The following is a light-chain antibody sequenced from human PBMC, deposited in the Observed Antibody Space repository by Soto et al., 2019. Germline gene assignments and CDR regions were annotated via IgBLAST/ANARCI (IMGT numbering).Light chain of an antibody. Sequence: DIVMTQSPLSLPVTPGEPASISCSSSQSLLQSNGYNYLDWYLQKPGQSPQLLIYFGSYRASGVHDRFSGSGSGTDFTLKIRRVEDEDVGVYYCMHSQQSPPTFGGGTKVEI. CDR3: MHSQQSPPT. CDR1: QSLLQSNGYNY. CDR2: FGS. V-gene: IGKV2-28*01. J-gene: IGKJ4*02.